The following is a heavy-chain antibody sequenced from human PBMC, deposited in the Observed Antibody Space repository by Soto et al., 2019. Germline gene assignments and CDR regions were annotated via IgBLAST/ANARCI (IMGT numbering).Heavy chain of an antibody. D-gene: IGHD3-10*01. CDR1: GFTFSSYD. CDR3: AREGPYGAFDI. V-gene: IGHV3-13*04. J-gene: IGHJ3*02. Sequence: GGSLRLSCAASGFTFSSYDMHWVRQATGKGLEWVSAIGTAGDTYYPGSVKGRFTISRENAKNSLYLQMNSLRAGDTAVYYCAREGPYGAFDIWGQGTMVTVSS. CDR2: IGTAGDT.